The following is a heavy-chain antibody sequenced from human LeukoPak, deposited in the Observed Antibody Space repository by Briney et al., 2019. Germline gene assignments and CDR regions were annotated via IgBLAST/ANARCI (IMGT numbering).Heavy chain of an antibody. V-gene: IGHV3-30*19. Sequence: PGGSLRLSCAASGFTFSSYGMHWVRQAPGMGLEWVAVISFDGVNTFYADSVKGRFTISRDNSNNTVYLQMNNLRPEDTAVFYCARGQGYESYYYMDVWGKGTTVSVSS. J-gene: IGHJ6*03. CDR2: ISFDGVNT. CDR1: GFTFSSYG. CDR3: ARGQGYESYYYMDV. D-gene: IGHD2-2*01.